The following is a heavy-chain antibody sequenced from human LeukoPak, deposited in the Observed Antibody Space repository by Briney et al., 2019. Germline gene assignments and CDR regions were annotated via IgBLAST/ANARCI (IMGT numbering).Heavy chain of an antibody. J-gene: IGHJ4*02. CDR1: GFTSSSYA. V-gene: IGHV3-23*01. CDR2: IVGSGYTT. CDR3: AKLGATPGVY. D-gene: IGHD1-26*01. Sequence: PGGSLRFSCVGSGFTSSSYAMSWVRQAQGKGLEWVSSIVGSGYTTYSASPVKAPSTSSSDNAKNTLCREVSSLRAEDTAVDYGAKLGATPGVYWGQGTLVTVSS.